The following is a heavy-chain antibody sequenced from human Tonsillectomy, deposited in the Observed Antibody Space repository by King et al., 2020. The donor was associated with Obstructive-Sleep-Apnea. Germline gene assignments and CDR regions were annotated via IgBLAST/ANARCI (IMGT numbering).Heavy chain of an antibody. Sequence: QLQESGPGLVKPSETLSLTCTVSGDSISSSIYYWDWIRQPPGKGLEWIGSIYYSGSSYYNPSLKSRVTMSVDTSKNQFSLKLSSVTAADTAVYYCAREESSSWFPHDAFDIWGQGTMVTVSS. CDR2: IYYSGSS. CDR3: AREESSSWFPHDAFDI. J-gene: IGHJ3*02. V-gene: IGHV4-39*07. D-gene: IGHD6-13*01. CDR1: GDSISSSIYY.